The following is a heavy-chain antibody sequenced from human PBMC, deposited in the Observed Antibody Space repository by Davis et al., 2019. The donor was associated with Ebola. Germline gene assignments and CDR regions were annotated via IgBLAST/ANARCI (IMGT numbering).Heavy chain of an antibody. J-gene: IGHJ5*02. CDR3: ARDLGQQLDNWFDP. CDR1: GYTFTSYG. CDR2: IIPIFGTA. D-gene: IGHD6-13*01. Sequence: AASVKVSCKASGYTFTSYGISWVRQAPGQGLEWMGGIIPIFGTANYAQKFQGRVTITADKSTSTAYMELSSLRSDDTAVYYCARDLGQQLDNWFDPWGQGTLVTVSS. V-gene: IGHV1-69*06.